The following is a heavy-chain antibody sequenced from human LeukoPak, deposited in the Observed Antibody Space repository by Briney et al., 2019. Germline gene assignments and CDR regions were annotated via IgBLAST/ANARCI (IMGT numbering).Heavy chain of an antibody. CDR3: ARGGTTAQGSYYFGMDV. CDR1: GGSFSDYY. CDR2: IKHTGST. Sequence: SETLSLTCAVYGGSFSDYYWSWISQPPGKGMEWNGDIKHTGSTNYNPPLKSRVTVSVDRSKNQSSLKLSSVIAADTAVYYCARGGTTAQGSYYFGMDVWGQGTTVTVSS. D-gene: IGHD4-4*01. V-gene: IGHV4-34*01. J-gene: IGHJ6*02.